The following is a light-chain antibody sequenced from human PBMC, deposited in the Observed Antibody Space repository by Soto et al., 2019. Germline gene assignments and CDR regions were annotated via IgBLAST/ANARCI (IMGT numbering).Light chain of an antibody. V-gene: IGKV3-20*01. J-gene: IGKJ1*01. CDR1: QSVTTQ. CDR3: QQYGGSTRT. Sequence: MVLTQSPGTLSLSPVGIATRCVRASQSVTTQLAWYQQKPGQAPRLIIHGASSRATGVPDRITGSGSGTDFTLSISRLEPEDFAVYYCQQYGGSTRTFGQGTKVDIK. CDR2: GAS.